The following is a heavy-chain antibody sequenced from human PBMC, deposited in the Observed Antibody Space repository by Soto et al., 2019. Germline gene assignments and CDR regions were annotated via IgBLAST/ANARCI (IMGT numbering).Heavy chain of an antibody. J-gene: IGHJ6*03. CDR3: ARVASSRYNWNYSYYYYYMDV. Sequence: GGSLRLSCAASGFTFSSYAMHWVRQAPGKGLEYVSAISSNGGSTYYANSVKGRFTISRDNSKNTLYLQMGSLRAEDMAVYYCARVASSRYNWNYSYYYYYMDVWGKGTTVTVSS. CDR1: GFTFSSYA. CDR2: ISSNGGST. D-gene: IGHD1-7*01. V-gene: IGHV3-64*01.